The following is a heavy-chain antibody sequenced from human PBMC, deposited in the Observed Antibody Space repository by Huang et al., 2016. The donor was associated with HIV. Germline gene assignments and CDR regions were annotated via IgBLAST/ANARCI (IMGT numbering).Heavy chain of an antibody. CDR1: GFILSTYG. V-gene: IGHV3-30*02. J-gene: IGHJ4*02. CDR2: IQYDGKKI. D-gene: IGHD3-22*01. Sequence: VELLEAGGGVVQPGGSLKLSCGTSGFILSTYGMHWVRQASCKGLEGVTFIQYDGKKIYYCGFVKGRFTVGRDKSNNTVLLQMRSLRPDDTAIYYGVRGDYYDSRGYHPRYFDYWGRGALVTVSS. CDR3: VRGDYYDSRGYHPRYFDY.